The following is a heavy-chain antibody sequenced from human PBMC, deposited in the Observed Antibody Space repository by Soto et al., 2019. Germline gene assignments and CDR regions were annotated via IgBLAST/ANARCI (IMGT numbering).Heavy chain of an antibody. CDR2: IYPGDSDT. CDR1: GYSFTSYW. Sequence: LGESLKISCKGSGYSFTSYWIGWVRQMPGKGLEWMGIIYPGDSDTRYSPSFQGQVTISADKSISTAYLQWSSLKASDTAMYYCARRWYGSGSYNSLWFDPWGKGTLVTVSS. D-gene: IGHD3-10*01. V-gene: IGHV5-51*01. J-gene: IGHJ5*02. CDR3: ARRWYGSGSYNSLWFDP.